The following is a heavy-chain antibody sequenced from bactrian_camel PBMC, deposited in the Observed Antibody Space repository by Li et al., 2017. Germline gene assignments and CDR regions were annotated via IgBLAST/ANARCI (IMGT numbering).Heavy chain of an antibody. J-gene: IGHJ4*01. CDR2: IDSAGST. Sequence: HVQLVESGGGSARAGGSLRLSCAASGDTSRNYAMGWFRQAPGKEREGVADIDSAGSTTYSASVKGRFTISKDNAKNTLYLQMDSLKPEDTAMYYCAAGRPRRYSDVLSALYYDYWGQGTQVTVS. CDR3: AAGRPRRYSDVLSALYYDY. V-gene: IGHV3S53*01. CDR1: GDTSRNYA. D-gene: IGHD2*01.